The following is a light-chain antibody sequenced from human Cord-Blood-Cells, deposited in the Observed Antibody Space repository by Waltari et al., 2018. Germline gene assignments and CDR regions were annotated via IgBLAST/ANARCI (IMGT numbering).Light chain of an antibody. CDR3: QQYYSTPYT. J-gene: IGKJ2*01. Sequence: DIVMTQSPDSLAVSLGERATINCKSSQSVLYSSNNKNYLAWYQQKPGKPPQLLIYWASTLESEVPDRFSGSGSGTDFTLTISSLQAEDVAVYYCQQYYSTPYTFGQRTKLEIK. CDR1: QSVLYSSNNKNY. V-gene: IGKV4-1*01. CDR2: WAS.